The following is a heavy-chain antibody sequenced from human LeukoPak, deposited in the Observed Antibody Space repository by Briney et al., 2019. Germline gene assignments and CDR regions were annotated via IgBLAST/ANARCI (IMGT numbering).Heavy chain of an antibody. CDR3: ARCYLGHVIEVVPPHNWFDP. CDR2: VNQSGIT. Sequence: PSETLSLTCAVYVESFSGHHWKCIRQPPGKGGEGIGEVNQSGITNYNPPLEGRVSISADTSKNQFSLNLSSVTAADTAVYYCARCYLGHVIEVVPPHNWFDPWAQGSLVIVSS. V-gene: IGHV4-34*01. J-gene: IGHJ5*02. CDR1: VESFSGHH. D-gene: IGHD3-22*01.